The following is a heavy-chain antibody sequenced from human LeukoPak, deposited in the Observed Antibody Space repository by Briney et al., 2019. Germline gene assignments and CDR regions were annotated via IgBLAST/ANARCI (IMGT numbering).Heavy chain of an antibody. CDR1: GGSISSYY. CDR2: IYYSGST. D-gene: IGHD2-21*02. J-gene: IGHJ3*02. Sequence: SETLSLTCTVSGGSISSYYWSWIRQPPGKGLEWIGYIYYSGSTNYNPSLKSRVTISVDTSKNQFSLKLSSVTAADTAVYYCARQEVTFLFDAFDTWGQGTMVTVSS. V-gene: IGHV4-59*08. CDR3: ARQEVTFLFDAFDT.